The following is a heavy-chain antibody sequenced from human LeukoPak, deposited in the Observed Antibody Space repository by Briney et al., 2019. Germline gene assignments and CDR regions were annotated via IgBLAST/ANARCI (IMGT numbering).Heavy chain of an antibody. CDR2: IYHSGST. CDR1: GGSISSGGYS. V-gene: IGHV4-30-2*01. CDR3: AREAPRVGWYGP. J-gene: IGHJ5*02. Sequence: SQTLSLTCAVSGGSISSGGYSWSWIRQPPGKGLEWIGYIYHSGSTYYNPSLKSRVTISVDRSKNQFPLKLSSVTAADTAVYYCAREAPRVGWYGPWGQGTLVTVSS.